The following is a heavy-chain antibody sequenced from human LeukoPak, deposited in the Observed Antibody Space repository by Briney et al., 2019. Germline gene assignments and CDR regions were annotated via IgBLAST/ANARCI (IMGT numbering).Heavy chain of an antibody. CDR2: ISGSGGST. V-gene: IGHV3-23*01. J-gene: IGHJ4*02. CDR1: GFTFSSYA. CDR3: AKDGEGYFDWLLSNPRGFLDY. D-gene: IGHD3-9*01. Sequence: PGGSLRLSCAASGFTFSSYAMSWVRQAPGKGLEWVSAISGSGGSTYYADSVKGRFTISRDNSKNTLYLQMNSLRAEDTAVYYCAKDGEGYFDWLLSNPRGFLDYWGQGTLVTVSS.